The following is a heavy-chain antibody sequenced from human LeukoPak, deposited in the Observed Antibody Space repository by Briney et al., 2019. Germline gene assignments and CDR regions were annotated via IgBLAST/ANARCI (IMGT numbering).Heavy chain of an antibody. D-gene: IGHD6-13*01. V-gene: IGHV1-8*01. CDR3: ASGATGYLGFDY. CDR1: GYTFTSYD. CDR2: MNPNSGNT. J-gene: IGHJ4*02. Sequence: ASVKVSCKASGYTFTSYDINWVRQATGQGLEWMGWMNPNSGNTGYAQKFQGRVTMTRDTSISTAYMELSSLRSEDTAVYYCASGATGYLGFDYWGQGTLVTVSS.